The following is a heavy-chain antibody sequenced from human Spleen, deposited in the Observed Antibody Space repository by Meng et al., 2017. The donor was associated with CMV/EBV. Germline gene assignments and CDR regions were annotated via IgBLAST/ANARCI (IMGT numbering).Heavy chain of an antibody. V-gene: IGHV4-34*01. D-gene: IGHD3-16*01. J-gene: IGHJ4*02. CDR1: GGSFSGYY. Sequence: QVQLQQWGAGLLKPSETLSLPCAVYGGSFSGYYWSWIRQPPGKGLEWIGYIYYSGSTYYNPSLKSRVTVSLDASKSQFSLTLNSVTAADTATYYCAGSRPGGGACDYWGQGILVTVSS. CDR2: IYYSGST. CDR3: AGSRPGGGACDY.